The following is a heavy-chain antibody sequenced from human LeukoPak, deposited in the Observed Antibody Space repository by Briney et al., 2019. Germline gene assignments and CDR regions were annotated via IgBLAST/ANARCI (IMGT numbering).Heavy chain of an antibody. D-gene: IGHD6-6*01. CDR3: ASSIAARQDY. J-gene: IGHJ4*02. CDR1: GGSISSSSYY. Sequence: TSETLSLTCTVSGGSISSSSYYWGWIRQPPGKGLEWIGSIYYSGSTYYNPSLKSRVTISVDTSKNQFSLKLSSVTAADTAVYYCASSIAARQDYWGQGTLVTVSS. CDR2: IYYSGST. V-gene: IGHV4-39*01.